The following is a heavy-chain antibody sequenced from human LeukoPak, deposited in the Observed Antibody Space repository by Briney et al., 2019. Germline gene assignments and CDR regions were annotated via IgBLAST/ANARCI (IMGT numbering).Heavy chain of an antibody. CDR2: INGDGSST. CDR1: GFTFSSYW. CDR3: ARDGGLRFLHY. D-gene: IGHD3-3*01. V-gene: IGHV3-74*01. J-gene: IGHJ4*02. Sequence: QTGGSLRLSCAASGFTFSSYWMHWVRQAPGKGLVWVPRINGDGSSTNYADSVKGRFTISGDNAKNTLYLQMNSLRAEDTAVYYCARDGGLRFLHYWGQGTLVTVSS.